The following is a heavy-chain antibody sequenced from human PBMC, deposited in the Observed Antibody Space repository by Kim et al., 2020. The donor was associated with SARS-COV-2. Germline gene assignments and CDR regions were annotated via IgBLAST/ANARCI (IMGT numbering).Heavy chain of an antibody. J-gene: IGHJ4*02. CDR2: IYYSGST. CDR1: GGSISSYY. Sequence: SETLSLTCTVSGGSISSYYWSWIRQPPGKGLEWIGYIYYSGSTNYNPSLKSRVTISVDTSKNQFSLKLSSVTAADTAVYYCARHRDSSSSYSYWGQGTLVTVSS. V-gene: IGHV4-59*08. CDR3: ARHRDSSSSYSY. D-gene: IGHD6-13*01.